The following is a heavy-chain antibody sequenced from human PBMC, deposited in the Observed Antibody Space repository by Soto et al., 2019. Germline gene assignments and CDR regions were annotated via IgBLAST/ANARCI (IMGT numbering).Heavy chain of an antibody. D-gene: IGHD2-15*01. Sequence: LEWMGWINPNSGGTNYAQKFQGWVTMTRDTSISTAYMELSRLRSDDTAVYYCARGGVVVAATAWGYYYYMDVWGKGTTVTVSS. V-gene: IGHV1-2*04. CDR3: ARGGVVVAATAWGYYYYMDV. J-gene: IGHJ6*03. CDR2: INPNSGGT.